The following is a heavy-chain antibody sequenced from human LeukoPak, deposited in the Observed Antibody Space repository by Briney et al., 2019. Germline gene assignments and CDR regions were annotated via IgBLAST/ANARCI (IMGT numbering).Heavy chain of an antibody. V-gene: IGHV3-33*01. CDR3: ARSPAYYYYGMDV. Sequence: GRSLRLSCAASGFTFSSYGMHWVRRAPGKGLEWVALIWYDGSNKYYVDSVKGRFIISRDNSKNTHYLEMNSLRSEDTAVYYCARSPAYYYYGMDVWGQGTTVTVSS. J-gene: IGHJ6*02. CDR2: IWYDGSNK. CDR1: GFTFSSYG.